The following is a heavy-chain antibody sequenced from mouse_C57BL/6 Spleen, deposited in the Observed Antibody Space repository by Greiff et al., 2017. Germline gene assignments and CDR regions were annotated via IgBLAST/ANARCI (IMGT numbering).Heavy chain of an antibody. J-gene: IGHJ4*01. CDR1: GFTFSSYA. V-gene: IGHV5-9-1*02. CDR2: ISSGGDYI. D-gene: IGHD2-1*01. CDR3: TRDEGNDYYAMDY. Sequence: EVQRVESGEGLVKPGGSLKLSCAASGFTFSSYAMSWVRQTPEKRLEWVAYISSGGDYIYYADTVKGRCTISRDNARNTLYLQMSSLKSEDTAMYYCTRDEGNDYYAMDYWGQGTSVTVSS.